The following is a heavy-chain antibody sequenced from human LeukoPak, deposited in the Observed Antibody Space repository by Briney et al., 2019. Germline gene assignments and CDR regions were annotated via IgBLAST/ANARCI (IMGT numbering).Heavy chain of an antibody. CDR3: AREARQQLGPHFDY. Sequence: SETLSLTCTVSGYSISSGYYWGWIRQPPGKGLEWIGSIYYSGSTYYNPSLKSRVTISVDTSKNQFSLKLSSVTAADTAVYYCAREARQQLGPHFDYWGQGTLVTISS. V-gene: IGHV4-38-2*02. D-gene: IGHD6-13*01. CDR2: IYYSGST. J-gene: IGHJ4*02. CDR1: GYSISSGYY.